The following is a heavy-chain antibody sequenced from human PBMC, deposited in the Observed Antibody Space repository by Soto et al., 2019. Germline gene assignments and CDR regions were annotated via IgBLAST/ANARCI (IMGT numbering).Heavy chain of an antibody. CDR2: ISSSSSYI. J-gene: IGHJ3*02. V-gene: IGHV3-21*01. CDR3: ARESGLGYFDWLAHQNDAFDI. CDR1: GFTFSSYS. Sequence: PGGSLRLSCAASGFTFSSYSMNWVRQAPGKGLEWVSSISSSSSYIYYADSVKGRFTISRDNAKSSLYLQMNSLRAEDTAVYYCARESGLGYFDWLAHQNDAFDIWGQGTMVTVSS. D-gene: IGHD3-9*01.